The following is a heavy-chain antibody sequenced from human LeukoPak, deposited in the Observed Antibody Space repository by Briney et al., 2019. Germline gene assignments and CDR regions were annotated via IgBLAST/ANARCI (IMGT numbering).Heavy chain of an antibody. Sequence: GESLKISCKGSGYSFVNYWIGWLRQMPGKGLEWMGILYPGDSETRYSPSFQGQVTISVDKSISTAFLQWSSLKASDTAIYYCARATGDDGYFDYRGQGTLVTVSS. CDR2: LYPGDSET. CDR1: GYSFVNYW. CDR3: ARATGDDGYFDY. V-gene: IGHV5-51*01. J-gene: IGHJ4*02.